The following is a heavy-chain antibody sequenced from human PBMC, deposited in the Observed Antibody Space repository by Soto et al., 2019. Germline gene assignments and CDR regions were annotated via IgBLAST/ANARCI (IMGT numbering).Heavy chain of an antibody. J-gene: IGHJ4*02. CDR1: GFTFSSYA. Sequence: QVQLVESGGGVVQPGRSLRLSCAASGFTFSSYAMHWVRQAPGKGLEWVAVISYDGSNKYYADSVKGRFTISRDNSKNTLYLQMNSLRAEDTAVYYCAGDVYSYGHPQYFDYWGQGTLVTVSS. V-gene: IGHV3-30-3*01. CDR3: AGDVYSYGHPQYFDY. D-gene: IGHD5-18*01. CDR2: ISYDGSNK.